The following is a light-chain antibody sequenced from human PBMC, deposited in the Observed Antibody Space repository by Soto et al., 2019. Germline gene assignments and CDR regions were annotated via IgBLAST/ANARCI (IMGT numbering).Light chain of an antibody. CDR3: QQRHMWPIT. CDR2: RTS. CDR1: QSVSSTY. J-gene: IGKJ5*01. Sequence: EIVLTQSPGPLSLSPGERPTLSCRARQSVSSTYLAWYQQKPGQAPRLLIYRTSTRATGIPDRFSGSGSGTDFTLTISSLEPEDSAVYYCQQRHMWPITFGQGTRLEIK. V-gene: IGKV3D-20*02.